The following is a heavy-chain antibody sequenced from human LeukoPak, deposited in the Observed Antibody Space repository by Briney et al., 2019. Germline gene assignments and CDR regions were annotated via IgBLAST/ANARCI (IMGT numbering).Heavy chain of an antibody. D-gene: IGHD6-13*01. J-gene: IGHJ4*02. V-gene: IGHV3-30*18. CDR2: ISYDGSNS. CDR3: AKDRVRGNSWSNREHYFDY. Sequence: GRSLRLSCAASGFTFSSYGIHWVRQAPGKGLEWVAVISYDGSNSYYADSVKGRFTVSRDNSKNTLYLQMNSLRAEDTAVYYCAKDRVRGNSWSNREHYFDYWGQGTLVTVSS. CDR1: GFTFSSYG.